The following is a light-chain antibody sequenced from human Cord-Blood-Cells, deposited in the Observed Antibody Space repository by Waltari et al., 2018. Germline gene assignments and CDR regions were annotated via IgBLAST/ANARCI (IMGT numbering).Light chain of an antibody. CDR2: AAS. V-gene: IGKV1-39*01. Sequence: DIQMTQSPSSLSASVGDRVTITCRASQSISSYLNWYQQKPGKAPKLLIYAASSLQSGVPSRFSGSGSGTDFTLTSISLQPEDFATYYCQQSYSTHPYSFGQGTKLEIK. CDR1: QSISSY. CDR3: QQSYSTHPYS. J-gene: IGKJ2*03.